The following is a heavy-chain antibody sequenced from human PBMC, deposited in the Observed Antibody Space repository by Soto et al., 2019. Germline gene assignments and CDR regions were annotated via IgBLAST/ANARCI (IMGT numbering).Heavy chain of an antibody. CDR3: ARAVAGTRLHY. V-gene: IGHV4-59*08. CDR1: GGSISSYY. Sequence: SETLSLTCTVSGGSISSYYWSWIRQPPGKGLEWIGYIYYSGSTNYNPSLKSRVTISVDTSKNQFSLKLSSVTAADTAVYYCARAVAGTRLHYWGQGTLVTVSS. J-gene: IGHJ4*02. D-gene: IGHD6-19*01. CDR2: IYYSGST.